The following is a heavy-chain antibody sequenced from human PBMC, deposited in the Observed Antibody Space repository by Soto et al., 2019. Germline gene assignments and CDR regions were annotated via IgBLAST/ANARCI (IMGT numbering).Heavy chain of an antibody. CDR2: IIPIFGTA. CDR3: ARSYYDFWSGQPYYYYYGMDV. Sequence: GASVKVSCKASGYTFTSYGISWVRQAPGQGLEWMGGIIPIFGTANYAQKFQGRVTITADESTSTAYMELSSLRSEDTAVYYCARSYYDFWSGQPYYYYYGMDVWGQGTTVTVSS. J-gene: IGHJ6*02. CDR1: GYTFTSYG. D-gene: IGHD3-3*01. V-gene: IGHV1-69*13.